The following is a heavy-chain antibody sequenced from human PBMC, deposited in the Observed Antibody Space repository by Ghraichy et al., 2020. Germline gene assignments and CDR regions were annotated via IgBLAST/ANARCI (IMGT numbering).Heavy chain of an antibody. J-gene: IGHJ4*02. CDR1: GYTFSAYR. Sequence: ASVKVSCKASGYTFSAYRMHWVRQAPGQGLEWMAWINPNSGGTIYAQRFQGRVAVTTDPSSSTGYMELSKLRSDDTAVYFCARGPSNGYSSRLQRIDYWGQGTLVTVSS. D-gene: IGHD5-18*01. CDR3: ARGPSNGYSSRLQRIDY. V-gene: IGHV1-2*02. CDR2: INPNSGGT.